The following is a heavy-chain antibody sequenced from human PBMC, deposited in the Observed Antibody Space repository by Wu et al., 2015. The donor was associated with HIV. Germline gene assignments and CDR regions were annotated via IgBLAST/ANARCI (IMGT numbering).Heavy chain of an antibody. Sequence: QVQLVQSGAEVKKPGSSVKVSCKASGGTFSSYAISWVRQAPGQGLEWMGGIIPIFGTANYAQKFQGRVTITADESTSTAYMELSSLRSEDTAVYYCARVEPSDYGGNTWANYYYYMDVWGKGTTVTVSS. CDR2: IIPIFGTA. D-gene: IGHD4-23*01. CDR3: ARVEPSDYGGNTWANYYYYMDV. J-gene: IGHJ6*03. CDR1: GGTFSSYA. V-gene: IGHV1-69*12.